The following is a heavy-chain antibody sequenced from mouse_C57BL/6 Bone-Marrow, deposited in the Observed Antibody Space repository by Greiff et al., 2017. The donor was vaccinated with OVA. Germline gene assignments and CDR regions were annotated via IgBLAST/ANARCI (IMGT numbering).Heavy chain of an antibody. CDR1: GYTFTSYW. CDR3: ARRALQGFAY. Sequence: VQGVESGAELVKPGASVKLSCKASGYTFTSYWMHWVKQRPGQGLEWIGMIHPNSGSTNYNEKFKSKATLTVDKSSSTAYMQLSSLTSEDSAVYYCARRALQGFAYWGQGTLVTVSA. V-gene: IGHV1-64*01. D-gene: IGHD6-1*01. CDR2: IHPNSGST. J-gene: IGHJ3*01.